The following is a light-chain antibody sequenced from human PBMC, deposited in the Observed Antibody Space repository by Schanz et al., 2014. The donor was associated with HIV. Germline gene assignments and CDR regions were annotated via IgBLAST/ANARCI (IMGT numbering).Light chain of an antibody. CDR1: QSLSSKY. Sequence: EIVLTQFPGTLSLSPGERATLSCRASQSLSSKYLAWYQQKPGQAPRLLIYGASTRVTGIPARFSGSGSGTEFTLTISSLQSEDFATYYCHQYKSSSRTFGQGTKVEIK. J-gene: IGKJ1*01. V-gene: IGKV3-15*01. CDR3: HQYKSSSRT. CDR2: GAS.